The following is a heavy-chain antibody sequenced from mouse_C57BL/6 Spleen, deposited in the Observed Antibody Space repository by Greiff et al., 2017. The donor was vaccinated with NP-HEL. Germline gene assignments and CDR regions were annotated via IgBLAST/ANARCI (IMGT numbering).Heavy chain of an antibody. CDR1: GYTFTSYG. D-gene: IGHD1-1*01. Sequence: VKLVESGAELARPGASVKLSCKASGYTFTSYGISWVKQRTGQGLEWIGEIYPRSGNTYYNEKFKGKATLTADKSSSTAYMELRSLTSEDSAVYFCARRGSSWDFDYWGQGTTLTVSS. J-gene: IGHJ2*01. V-gene: IGHV1-81*01. CDR2: IYPRSGNT. CDR3: ARRGSSWDFDY.